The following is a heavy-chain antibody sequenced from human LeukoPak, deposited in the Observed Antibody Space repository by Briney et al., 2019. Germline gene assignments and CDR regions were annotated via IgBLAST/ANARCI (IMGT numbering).Heavy chain of an antibody. CDR3: AKDFTPAAGNSYYYYMGV. V-gene: IGHV3-30*02. Sequence: GGSLRLSCDASGFKFSVYGMHWVRQAPGKGLEWVAFIRYDGSNKYYADSVKGRFTISRDNSKNSLYLQMKSLRAEDTAVYYCAKDFTPAAGNSYYYYMGVWGKGTTVTVSS. CDR1: GFKFSVYG. J-gene: IGHJ6*03. CDR2: IRYDGSNK. D-gene: IGHD6-13*01.